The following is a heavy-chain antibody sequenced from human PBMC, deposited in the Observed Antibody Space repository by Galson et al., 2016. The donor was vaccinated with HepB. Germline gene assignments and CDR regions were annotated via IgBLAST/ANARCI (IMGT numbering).Heavy chain of an antibody. Sequence: LRLSCAASAFNIRKNYMSWVRQAPGQGLEWVSTIYSDTSTYYADSVKGRFTISRDNSKNTLYLQMNSLRAEDTAIYYCARVPDYSPAFFDYWGQGTLVTVSS. D-gene: IGHD3-9*01. CDR1: AFNIRKNY. CDR3: ARVPDYSPAFFDY. J-gene: IGHJ4*02. CDR2: IYSDTST. V-gene: IGHV3-53*01.